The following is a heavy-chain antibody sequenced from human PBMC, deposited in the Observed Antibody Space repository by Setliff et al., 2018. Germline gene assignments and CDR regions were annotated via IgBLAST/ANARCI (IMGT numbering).Heavy chain of an antibody. V-gene: IGHV1-18*01. CDR2: ITTYNDNT. CDR1: GYSFTSYG. D-gene: IGHD3-3*01. Sequence: ASVKVSCKTSGYSFTSYGISWVRQAPGQGLEWMGHITTYNDNTKYSQKFQGRITVTTDLTTSTAYLXXGXXGTXDXAVYYCVRYSCITVLGVDNYHYMDVWGRGTTVTVSS. CDR3: VRYSCITVLGVDNYHYMDV. J-gene: IGHJ6*03.